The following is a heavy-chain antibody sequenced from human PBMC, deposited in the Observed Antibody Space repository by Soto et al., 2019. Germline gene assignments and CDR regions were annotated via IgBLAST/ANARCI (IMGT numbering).Heavy chain of an antibody. J-gene: IGHJ6*02. D-gene: IGHD3-10*01. CDR2: IGTAGDP. Sequence: VQLVESGGGLVQPGGSLRLSCAASGFTFSSYDMHWVRQATGKGLEWVSAIGTAGDPYYPGSVKGRFTISRENAKNSLYLQMNSLRAGDTAVYYCARGGVYGSGSYYPGMDVWGQGTTVTVSS. V-gene: IGHV3-13*05. CDR3: ARGGVYGSGSYYPGMDV. CDR1: GFTFSSYD.